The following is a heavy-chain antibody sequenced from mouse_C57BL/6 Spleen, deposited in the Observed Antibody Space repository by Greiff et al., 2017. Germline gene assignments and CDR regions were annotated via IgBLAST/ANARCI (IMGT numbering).Heavy chain of an antibody. CDR2: INPGSGGT. J-gene: IGHJ2*01. CDR3: ARSVGSYYCDY. V-gene: IGHV1-54*01. D-gene: IGHD1-1*02. CDR1: GYAFTNYL. Sequence: VQLQQSGAELVRPGTSVKVSCKASGYAFTNYLIEWVKQRPGQGLEWIGVINPGSGGTNYNEKFKGKATLTADKSSSTAYMPLSGLTSEDSAVTFCARSVGSYYCDYWGQGTTLTVSS.